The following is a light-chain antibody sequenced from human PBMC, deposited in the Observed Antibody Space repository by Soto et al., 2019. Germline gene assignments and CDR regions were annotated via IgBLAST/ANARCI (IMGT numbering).Light chain of an antibody. CDR2: DAS. Sequence: ETMMTQSPDTLSVSLGERATLSCRASQSLRSSLAWYQQKPGQAPRLLIYDASTRATGIPARFSGSGSGTDFTLTISGLQSEDFAVYYCQQYNNWPLTFGGGTKVDI. J-gene: IGKJ4*01. CDR3: QQYNNWPLT. CDR1: QSLRSS. V-gene: IGKV3-15*01.